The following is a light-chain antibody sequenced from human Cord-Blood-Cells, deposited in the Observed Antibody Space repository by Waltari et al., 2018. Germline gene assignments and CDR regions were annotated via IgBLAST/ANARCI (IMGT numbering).Light chain of an antibody. Sequence: QSVLTQPPSASGTPAQRVTISCSGSSSNIGSNHVNWYQQLPGTAPKRLIYSNNQRPSGVPDRFSGSKSGTSASLAISGLQSEDEADYYCAAWDDSLNGWVCGGGTKLTVL. J-gene: IGLJ3*02. CDR1: SSNIGSNH. V-gene: IGLV1-44*01. CDR2: SNN. CDR3: AAWDDSLNGWV.